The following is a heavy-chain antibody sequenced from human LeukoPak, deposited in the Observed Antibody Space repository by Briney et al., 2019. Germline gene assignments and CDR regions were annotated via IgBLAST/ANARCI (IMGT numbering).Heavy chain of an antibody. J-gene: IGHJ4*02. V-gene: IGHV3-7*01. CDR1: GFTVSSNY. Sequence: GGSLRLSCAVSGFTVSSNYMSWVRQAPGKGLEWETNIKQDGSEKYYVDSVKGRFTISRDNAKNSLYLQMNSLRAEDTAVYYCARAKYYYDSSGYYFWGQGTLVTVSS. CDR3: ARAKYYYDSSGYYF. CDR2: IKQDGSEK. D-gene: IGHD3-22*01.